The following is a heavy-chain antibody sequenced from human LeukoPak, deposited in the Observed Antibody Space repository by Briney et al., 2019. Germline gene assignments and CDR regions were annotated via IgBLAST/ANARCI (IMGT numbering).Heavy chain of an antibody. Sequence: SGPTLVNPTQTLTLTCTFSGFSLSTSGMCVSWIRQPPGKALEWLARIDWDDDKYYSTSLKTRLTISKDTSKNQVVLTMTNMDPVDRATYYCARMGLYDSSGYFDYWGQGTLVTVSS. V-gene: IGHV2-70*11. CDR2: IDWDDDK. CDR1: GFSLSTSGMC. CDR3: ARMGLYDSSGYFDY. D-gene: IGHD3-22*01. J-gene: IGHJ4*02.